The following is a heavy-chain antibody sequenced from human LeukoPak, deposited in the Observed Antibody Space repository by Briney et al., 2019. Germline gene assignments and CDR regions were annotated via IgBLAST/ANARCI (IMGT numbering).Heavy chain of an antibody. Sequence: GGSLRLSCAASGFTFSSYSMNWVRQAPGKGLEWVSSISSSSSYIYYADSVKGRFTISRDNAKNSLYLQMNSLRAEDTAVYYCAREACSSTSCYGWFDPWGQGTLVTVSS. CDR2: ISSSSSYI. CDR3: AREACSSTSCYGWFDP. D-gene: IGHD2-2*01. J-gene: IGHJ5*02. CDR1: GFTFSSYS. V-gene: IGHV3-21*01.